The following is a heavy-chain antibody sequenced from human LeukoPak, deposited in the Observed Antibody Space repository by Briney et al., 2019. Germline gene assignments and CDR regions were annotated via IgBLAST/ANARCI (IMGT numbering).Heavy chain of an antibody. CDR3: AGGLLPY. CDR1: GFTFSGYW. V-gene: IGHV3-7*05. Sequence: GSLRLSCAASGFTFSGYWMTWVRQAPGKGLEWVANIKEDGSEKYYVDSVKGRFTISRDNAKNSLYLQMHSLRAEDTAVYYCAGGLLPYWGQGTLVTVSS. CDR2: IKEDGSEK. J-gene: IGHJ4*02. D-gene: IGHD2-21*01.